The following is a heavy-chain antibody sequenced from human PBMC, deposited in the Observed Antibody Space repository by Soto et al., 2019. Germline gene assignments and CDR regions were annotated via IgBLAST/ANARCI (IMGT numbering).Heavy chain of an antibody. J-gene: IGHJ4*02. CDR2: INHSGST. Sequence: QVQLQQWGAGLLKPSETLSLTCAVYGGSFSGYYWSWIRQPPGKGLGWMGEINHSGSTNYNPSLKSRFTISGDPSKNQSSLKLSSVTAADTAVYYWARAPPHGPRAAAGFDYWGQGTLVTVSS. V-gene: IGHV4-34*01. CDR3: ARAPPHGPRAAAGFDY. D-gene: IGHD6-13*01. CDR1: GGSFSGYY.